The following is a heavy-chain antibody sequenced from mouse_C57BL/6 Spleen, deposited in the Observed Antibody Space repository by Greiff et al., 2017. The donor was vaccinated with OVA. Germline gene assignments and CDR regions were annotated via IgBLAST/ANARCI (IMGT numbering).Heavy chain of an antibody. CDR2: IYPGSGST. D-gene: IGHD1-1*01. Sequence: QVHVKQPGAELVKPGASVKMSCKASGYTFTSYWITWVKQRPGQGLEWIGDIYPGSGSTNYNEKFKSKATLTVDTSSSTAYMQLSSLTSEDSAVYYCARSTVVAPAYWGQGTTLTVSS. CDR3: ARSTVVAPAY. V-gene: IGHV1-55*01. J-gene: IGHJ2*01. CDR1: GYTFTSYW.